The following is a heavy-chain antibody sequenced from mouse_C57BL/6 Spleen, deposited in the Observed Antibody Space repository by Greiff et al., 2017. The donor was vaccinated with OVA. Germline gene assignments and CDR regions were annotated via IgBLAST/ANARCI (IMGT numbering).Heavy chain of an antibody. CDR1: GYAFSSSW. J-gene: IGHJ1*03. CDR2: IYPGDGDT. Sequence: QVQLQQSGPELVKPGASVKISCKASGYAFSSSWMNWVKQRPGKGLEWIGRIYPGDGDTNYNGKFKGKATLTADKSSSTAYMQLSSLTSEDSAVYFCARRCLYSNLPYWYFDVWGTGTTVTVSS. D-gene: IGHD2-5*01. V-gene: IGHV1-82*01. CDR3: ARRCLYSNLPYWYFDV.